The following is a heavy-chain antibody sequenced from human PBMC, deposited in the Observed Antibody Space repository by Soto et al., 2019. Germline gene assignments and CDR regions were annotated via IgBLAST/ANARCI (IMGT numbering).Heavy chain of an antibody. D-gene: IGHD1-7*01. J-gene: IGHJ4*02. V-gene: IGHV3-7*03. CDR1: GFTFSSYW. Sequence: EVQLVESGGGLVQPGGSLRLSCVVSGFTFSSYWMNWVRQAPGKGLEWVANIKQDGSETHYVDSVKGRFTISRDNAKNSFYLQMNSLRAEDTAVYYCVRGTPTPGLDYWGQGTLVTVSS. CDR3: VRGTPTPGLDY. CDR2: IKQDGSET.